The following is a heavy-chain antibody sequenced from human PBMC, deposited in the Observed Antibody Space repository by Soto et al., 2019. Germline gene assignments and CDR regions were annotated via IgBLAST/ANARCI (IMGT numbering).Heavy chain of an antibody. J-gene: IGHJ4*02. CDR1: GFTVSSNY. CDR2: IYSGGST. Sequence: EVQLVEAGGGLVQPGGSLRLSCAASGFTVSSNYMSWVRQAPGKGLEWVSVIYSGGSTYYADSVKGRFTISRDNSKNTLYLQMNSLRAEDTAVYYCAREDGGSYPDYWGQGTLVTVSS. CDR3: AREDGGSYPDY. V-gene: IGHV3-66*01. D-gene: IGHD1-26*01.